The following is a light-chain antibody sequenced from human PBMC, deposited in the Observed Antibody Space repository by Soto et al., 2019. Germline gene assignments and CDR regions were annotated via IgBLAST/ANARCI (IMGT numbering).Light chain of an antibody. CDR2: GAS. V-gene: IGKV3-20*01. CDR3: QQYNKRPRT. J-gene: IGKJ1*01. CDR1: QSVSSSY. Sequence: IVLTQSPGTLSLTPGNRDTLSCRASQSVSSSYLAWYQQKPGQAPRLLIYGASSRATGIPDRFSGSGSGTDFTLTISSLQSEDSAVYYCQQYNKRPRTFGQGTKVDI.